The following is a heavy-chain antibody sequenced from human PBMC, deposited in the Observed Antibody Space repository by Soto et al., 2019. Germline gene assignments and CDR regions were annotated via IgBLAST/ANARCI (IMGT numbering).Heavy chain of an antibody. CDR1: GFTFSDYD. CDR2: ISSSSSYI. J-gene: IGHJ6*02. V-gene: IGHV3-21*05. D-gene: IGHD3-16*01. Sequence: GALRLSCAASGFTFSDYDMNWVRQTPGKGLEWVSYISSSSSYIYYADSVKGRFTISRDNAKNSLYLQMNSLRAEDTAVYYCARDGPAAVSYYYYGMDVWGQGTTVTVSS. CDR3: ARDGPAAVSYYYYGMDV.